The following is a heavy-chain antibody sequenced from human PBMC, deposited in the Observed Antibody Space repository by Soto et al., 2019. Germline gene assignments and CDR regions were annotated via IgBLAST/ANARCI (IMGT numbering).Heavy chain of an antibody. Sequence: EVQLLESGGGLVQPGGSLRLSCAASGFTFSSYAMSWVRQAPGKGLEWVSAISGSGGSTYYADSVKGRFTISRDNSKNQLYSEMNSLRAEDTAVYYCAKDQGYYYGSGSYYPFDYWGQGTLVTVSS. J-gene: IGHJ4*02. CDR3: AKDQGYYYGSGSYYPFDY. V-gene: IGHV3-23*01. D-gene: IGHD3-10*01. CDR2: ISGSGGST. CDR1: GFTFSSYA.